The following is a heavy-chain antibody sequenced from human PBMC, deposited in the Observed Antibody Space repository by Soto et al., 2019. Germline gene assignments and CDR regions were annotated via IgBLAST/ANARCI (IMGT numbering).Heavy chain of an antibody. D-gene: IGHD6-19*01. Sequence: WVRQAPGKGLEWVAVISYDGSNKYYADSVKGRFTISRDNSKNTLYLQMNSLRAEDTAVYYCARDSKQQWLVPFDYWGQGTLVTVSS. CDR3: ARDSKQQWLVPFDY. CDR2: ISYDGSNK. J-gene: IGHJ4*02. V-gene: IGHV3-30-3*01.